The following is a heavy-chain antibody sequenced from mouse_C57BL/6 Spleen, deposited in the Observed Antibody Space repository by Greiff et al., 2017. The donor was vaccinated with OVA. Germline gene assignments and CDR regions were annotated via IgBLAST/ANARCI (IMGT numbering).Heavy chain of an antibody. J-gene: IGHJ3*01. CDR2: ISDGGSYT. V-gene: IGHV5-4*01. CDR1: GFTFSSYA. D-gene: IGHD1-1*01. Sequence: EVMLVESGGGLVKPGGSLKLSCAASGFTFSSYAMSWVRQTPEKRLEWVATISDGGSYTYYPDNVKGRFTISRDNAKNNLYLQMSHLKSEDTAMYYCAREGDYYGSSYWAWFAYWGQGTLVTVSA. CDR3: AREGDYYGSSYWAWFAY.